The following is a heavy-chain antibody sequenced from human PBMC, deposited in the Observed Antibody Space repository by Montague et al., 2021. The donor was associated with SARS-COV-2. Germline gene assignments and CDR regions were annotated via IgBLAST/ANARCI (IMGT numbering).Heavy chain of an antibody. J-gene: IGHJ6*02. V-gene: IGHV3-53*04. D-gene: IGHD3-10*01. CDR1: GFTVSSNY. Sequence: SLRLSCAASGFTVSSNYMSWVRQAPGKGLEWVSVIYSGGSTYYADSVKGRFTISRHNSKNTLYLHMNSLRAEDTAVYYRARGLTYGSGRSYYYYGMDVWGQGTTVTVSS. CDR3: ARGLTYGSGRSYYYYGMDV. CDR2: IYSGGST.